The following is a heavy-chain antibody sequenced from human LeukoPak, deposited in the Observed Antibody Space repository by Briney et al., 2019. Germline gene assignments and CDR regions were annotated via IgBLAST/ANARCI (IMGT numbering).Heavy chain of an antibody. J-gene: IGHJ4*02. Sequence: QPGGSLRLSCAASGFTFDDYAMHWVRQAPGKGLEWVSLISGDGGSTYYADSVKGRFTISRDNSKNSLYLQMNSLRTEDTALYYCAKDKAMIVLQVAFDYWGQGTLVTVSS. CDR2: ISGDGGST. D-gene: IGHD3-22*01. V-gene: IGHV3-43*02. CDR1: GFTFDDYA. CDR3: AKDKAMIVLQVAFDY.